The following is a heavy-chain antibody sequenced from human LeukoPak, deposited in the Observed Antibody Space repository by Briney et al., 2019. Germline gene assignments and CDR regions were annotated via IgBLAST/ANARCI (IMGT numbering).Heavy chain of an antibody. CDR3: ARHDDDSSGYYSFPFDP. J-gene: IGHJ5*02. Sequence: GESLKISCKGSGYSFTSYWIGWVRQMPGKGLEWMGRFDPSDSYTNYSPSFQGHVTISADKSISTAYLQWSSLKASDAAMYYCARHDDDSSGYYSFPFDPWGQGTLVTVSS. D-gene: IGHD3-22*01. CDR2: FDPSDSYT. V-gene: IGHV5-10-1*01. CDR1: GYSFTSYW.